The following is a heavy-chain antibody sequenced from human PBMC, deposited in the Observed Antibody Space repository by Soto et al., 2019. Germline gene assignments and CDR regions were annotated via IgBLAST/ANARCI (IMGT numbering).Heavy chain of an antibody. D-gene: IGHD4-17*01. CDR1: GGSISSYY. CDR3: ARATYGDYVDYYDP. Sequence: PSETLSLTCTVSGGSISSYYWSWIRQPPGKGLEWIGYIYHSGSTYYNPSLKSRVTISVDRSKNQFSLKVRSVTAADTAVYYFARATYGDYVDYYDPWGQGILVTVS. V-gene: IGHV4-59*12. J-gene: IGHJ5*02. CDR2: IYHSGST.